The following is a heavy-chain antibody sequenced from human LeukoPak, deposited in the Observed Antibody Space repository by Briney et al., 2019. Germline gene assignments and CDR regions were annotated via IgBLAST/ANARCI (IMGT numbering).Heavy chain of an antibody. CDR2: IYSGGST. CDR1: GLTVSSTY. J-gene: IGHJ4*02. Sequence: PGGSLRLSCAASGLTVSSTYMSWVLQTPGKGLEWVSVIYSGGSTYYADSVKGRFTISRDNSKNTLYLQMNSLRAEDTAVYYCARDLLEWYFDYWGQGTLVTVSS. CDR3: ARDLLEWYFDY. D-gene: IGHD3-3*01. V-gene: IGHV3-66*01.